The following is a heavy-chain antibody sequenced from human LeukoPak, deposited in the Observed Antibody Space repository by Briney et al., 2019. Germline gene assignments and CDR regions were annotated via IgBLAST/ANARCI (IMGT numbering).Heavy chain of an antibody. Sequence: GGSLRLSCAVSGLTFSRYAMSWVRQAPGKGLEWVSAISESGSGTYYADSVKGRFTISRDNSKDTLSLQMNSLRAEDTAVYYCARDIVVVVAATRYGMDVWGQGTTVTVSS. V-gene: IGHV3-23*01. CDR1: GLTFSRYA. J-gene: IGHJ6*02. D-gene: IGHD2-15*01. CDR2: ISESGSGT. CDR3: ARDIVVVVAATRYGMDV.